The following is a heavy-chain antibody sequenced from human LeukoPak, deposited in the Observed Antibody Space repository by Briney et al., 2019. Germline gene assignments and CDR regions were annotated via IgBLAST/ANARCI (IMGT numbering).Heavy chain of an antibody. Sequence: PGGSLTLSCAASGFFFSNYGMHWVRQAPGKGLEWVAVIWYDGSNKYYADFVKGRFTISRDNSKNTLYLQMNSLRAEDTAVYYCTRAVTNYGNFDYWGQGTLVTVSS. CDR2: IWYDGSNK. J-gene: IGHJ4*02. D-gene: IGHD1-7*01. CDR3: TRAVTNYGNFDY. V-gene: IGHV3-33*08. CDR1: GFFFSNYG.